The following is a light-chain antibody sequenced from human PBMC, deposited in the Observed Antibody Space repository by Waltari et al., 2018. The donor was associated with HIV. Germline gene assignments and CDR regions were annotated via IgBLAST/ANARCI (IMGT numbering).Light chain of an antibody. J-gene: IGLJ2*01. CDR1: SSDVGVYNY. Sequence: QSALTQSASVSGSPGQSITISCTGTSSDVGVYNYVSWYQQHPGKAPKLIIHNVNKRPSGVYNRFPGYKSGTTASLTISGLQAEDEADYYCSSYTSTSAVIFGVGTRVTVL. CDR3: SSYTSTSAVI. V-gene: IGLV2-14*01. CDR2: NVN.